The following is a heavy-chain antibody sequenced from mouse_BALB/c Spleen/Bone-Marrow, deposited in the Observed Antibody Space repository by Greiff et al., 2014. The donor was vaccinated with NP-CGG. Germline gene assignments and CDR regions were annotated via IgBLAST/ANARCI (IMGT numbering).Heavy chain of an antibody. V-gene: IGHV14-3*02. CDR1: GFNIKDTY. CDR3: ARYLYSYTATFDY. J-gene: IGHJ2*01. D-gene: IGHD1-2*01. Sequence: DVQLQESGAELVKPGASVKLSCTASGFNIKDTYMHWVKQRPEQGLEWIGRIDPANGNTKYDPKFQGKATITADTSSNTAYLQLSSLTSEDTAVYYCARYLYSYTATFDYWGQGTTLTVSS. CDR2: IDPANGNT.